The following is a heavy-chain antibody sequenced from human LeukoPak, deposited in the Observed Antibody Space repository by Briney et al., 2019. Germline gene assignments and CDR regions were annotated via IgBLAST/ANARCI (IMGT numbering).Heavy chain of an antibody. CDR3: ARGVTTDTLGYDYRGMDV. D-gene: IGHD4-11*01. J-gene: IGHJ6*02. CDR1: GGSISGYY. Sequence: KASETLSLTCTVSGGSISGYYWNWIRQPPGKGLEWIGYIYYSGSTNYNPSLKSRVTMSLDTSKNQFSLKLSSVTPEDTAVYYCARGVTTDTLGYDYRGMDVWGQGTTVTVSS. V-gene: IGHV4-59*12. CDR2: IYYSGST.